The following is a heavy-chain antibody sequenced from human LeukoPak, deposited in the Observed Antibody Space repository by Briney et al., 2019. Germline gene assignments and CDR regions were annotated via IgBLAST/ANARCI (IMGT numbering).Heavy chain of an antibody. Sequence: GASVKVSCKASGYIFSNYGISWVRQAPGQGLEWMGWISAFNGNTNYAQKFQGRFTMTTDTSTSTAYMELRTLKSDDTAVYFCARDLAWGYLDQQTQVGWLDPWGQGSLVTVSS. D-gene: IGHD3-9*01. V-gene: IGHV1-18*04. J-gene: IGHJ5*02. CDR1: GYIFSNYG. CDR3: ARDLAWGYLDQQTQVGWLDP. CDR2: ISAFNGNT.